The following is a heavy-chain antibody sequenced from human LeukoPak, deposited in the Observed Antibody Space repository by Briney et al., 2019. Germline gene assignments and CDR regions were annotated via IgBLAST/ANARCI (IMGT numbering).Heavy chain of an antibody. Sequence: PSETLSLTCTVSGYSITRGYNWGWVRQSPGKGLEWIASISHAGDTYYNPSLKSRVTISVDTSKNHFSLNLASVTAPDTAVYYCATRRRGYYDSSRAFDIWGQGTMVTVSS. CDR1: GYSITRGYN. J-gene: IGHJ3*02. D-gene: IGHD3-22*01. CDR3: ATRRRGYYDSSRAFDI. V-gene: IGHV4-38-2*02. CDR2: ISHAGDT.